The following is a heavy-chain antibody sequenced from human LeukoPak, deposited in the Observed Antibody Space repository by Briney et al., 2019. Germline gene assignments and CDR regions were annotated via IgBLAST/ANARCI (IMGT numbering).Heavy chain of an antibody. V-gene: IGHV4-4*07. Sequence: KASETLSLTCTVSGGSISSYYWSWIRQSAGKGLEWIGRIYASGTTRYNPSLNSRVTMTEDTTKSQFSLKLTSVTAADTAVYYCARVSRGRNTSGWYSWFDPWGQGTLVTVSS. J-gene: IGHJ5*02. CDR3: ARVSRGRNTSGWYSWFDP. D-gene: IGHD6-19*01. CDR1: GGSISSYY. CDR2: IYASGTT.